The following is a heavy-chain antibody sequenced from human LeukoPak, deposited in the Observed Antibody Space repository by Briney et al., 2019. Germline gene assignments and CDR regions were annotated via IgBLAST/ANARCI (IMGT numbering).Heavy chain of an antibody. Sequence: GGSLRLSCAASGFTVSNNYMGWVRQAPGKGLEWVSVIYRDGNTYYADSVKGRFIISRDNSKNTLYLQMNSLRAEDTAVYYCARVASDSSGWYHFDYWGQGTLVTVSS. CDR3: ARVASDSSGWYHFDY. V-gene: IGHV3-53*01. CDR2: IYRDGNT. J-gene: IGHJ4*02. D-gene: IGHD6-19*01. CDR1: GFTVSNNY.